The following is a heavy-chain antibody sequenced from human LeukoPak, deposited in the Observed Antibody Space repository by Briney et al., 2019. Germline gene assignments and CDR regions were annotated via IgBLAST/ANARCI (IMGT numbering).Heavy chain of an antibody. J-gene: IGHJ4*02. D-gene: IGHD5-18*01. CDR3: ARGVSGYSYGYNDY. V-gene: IGHV1-18*01. CDR2: ISAYNGNT. Sequence: ASVKVSCKASGYTFTSYGISWVRQAPGQGLEWMGWISAYNGNTNYAQKLQGRVTMTTDTSTSTAYMELRSLRSDDAAVYYCARGVSGYSYGYNDYWGQGTLVTVSS. CDR1: GYTFTSYG.